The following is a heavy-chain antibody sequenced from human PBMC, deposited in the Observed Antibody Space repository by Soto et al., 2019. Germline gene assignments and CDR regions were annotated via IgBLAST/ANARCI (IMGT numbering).Heavy chain of an antibody. Sequence: SETQSLTSPVSGGSISSYYWSWIRQPPGKGLEWIGYIYYSGSTNYNPSLKSRVTISVDTSKNQFSLKLSSVTAADTAVYYCARSDSDRLRIFDYWGQGTLVTVSS. D-gene: IGHD2-15*01. CDR3: ARSDSDRLRIFDY. CDR2: IYYSGST. CDR1: GGSISSYY. J-gene: IGHJ4*02. V-gene: IGHV4-59*08.